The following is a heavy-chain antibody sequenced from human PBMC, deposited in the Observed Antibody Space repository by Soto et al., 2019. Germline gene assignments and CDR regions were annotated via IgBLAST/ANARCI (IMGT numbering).Heavy chain of an antibody. CDR2: ISYDGILK. Sequence: GGSLRLSCAASGFTFSDFGMHWVRQAPGKGLEWVAIISYDGILKYYADSVRGRFTISRDTSKGAVYLQMNSLTPEDTAVYYCAKDFKVSGGHYGSLNYYYGMDVWGQGTTVTVSS. CDR1: GFTFSDFG. J-gene: IGHJ6*02. CDR3: AKDFKVSGGHYGSLNYYYGMDV. D-gene: IGHD3-10*01. V-gene: IGHV3-30*18.